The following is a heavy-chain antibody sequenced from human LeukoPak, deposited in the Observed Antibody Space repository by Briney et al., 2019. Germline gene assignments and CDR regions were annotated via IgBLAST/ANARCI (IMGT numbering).Heavy chain of an antibody. Sequence: PGGSLRLSCAASGFTFSSYWMHWVRQAPGKGLVWVSRINSDGSSTSYADSVRGRFTISRDNAKNTLYLQMNSLRAEDTAVYYCARDEVSGDAFDIWGQGTMVTVSS. CDR2: INSDGSST. CDR3: ARDEVSGDAFDI. J-gene: IGHJ3*02. V-gene: IGHV3-74*01. CDR1: GFTFSSYW.